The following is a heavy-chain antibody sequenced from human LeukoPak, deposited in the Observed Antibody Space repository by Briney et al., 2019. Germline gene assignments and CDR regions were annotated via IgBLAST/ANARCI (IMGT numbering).Heavy chain of an antibody. V-gene: IGHV3-23*01. Sequence: GGTLRLSCVASGFTFSSYGMSWVRQAPGKGLEWVSYVSATGYTTSYADSVKGRFTISRDNAKNSLYLQMNSLRAEDTAVFYCAREGGGSGTYFGFYDYYYMDVWGKGTTVTISS. D-gene: IGHD3-10*01. CDR2: VSATGYTT. J-gene: IGHJ6*03. CDR1: GFTFSSYG. CDR3: AREGGGSGTYFGFYDYYYMDV.